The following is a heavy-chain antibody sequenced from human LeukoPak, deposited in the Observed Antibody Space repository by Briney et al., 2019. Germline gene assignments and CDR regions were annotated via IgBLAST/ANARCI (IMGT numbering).Heavy chain of an antibody. J-gene: IGHJ4*02. CDR1: GGSISSYY. V-gene: IGHV4-59*01. Sequence: SETLSLTCTVSGGSISSYYWSWIRQPPGKGLEWIGYIYYSGSTNYNPSLKSRVSIPIDTSKNQFSLKLSSVTAADTAIYYCARGDSSGWYSVDYWGQGTLVTVSS. CDR3: ARGDSSGWYSVDY. CDR2: IYYSGST. D-gene: IGHD6-19*01.